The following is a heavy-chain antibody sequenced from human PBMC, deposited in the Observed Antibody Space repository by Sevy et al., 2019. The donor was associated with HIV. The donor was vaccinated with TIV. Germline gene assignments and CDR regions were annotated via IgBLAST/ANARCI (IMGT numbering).Heavy chain of an antibody. J-gene: IGHJ6*03. CDR1: GFTFSNAW. Sequence: GGSLRLSCAASGFTFSNAWMSWVRQAPGKGLEWVGRIKSKTDGGTTDYAAPVKGRFTISRDDSKNTLYLQMNSLKTGDTAVYYCTTLPSIVGATILSDYYYYYYMDVWGKGTTVTVSS. D-gene: IGHD1-26*01. CDR2: IKSKTDGGTT. CDR3: TTLPSIVGATILSDYYYYYYMDV. V-gene: IGHV3-15*01.